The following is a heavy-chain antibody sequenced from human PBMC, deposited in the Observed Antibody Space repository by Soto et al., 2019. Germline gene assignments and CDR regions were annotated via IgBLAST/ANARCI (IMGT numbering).Heavy chain of an antibody. CDR3: ARDCSFSSCSRAMDV. V-gene: IGHV5-51*01. J-gene: IGHJ6*02. Sequence: GGSLRLSCKGSGYSFPNYWIGWVRQMPGKGLEWMGIIYPGDSDTRYSPSFQGQVTISADKSISTAYLQWSSLKASDTAMYYCARDCSFSSCSRAMDVWGQGTTVTVSS. CDR2: IYPGDSDT. D-gene: IGHD2-2*01. CDR1: GYSFPNYW.